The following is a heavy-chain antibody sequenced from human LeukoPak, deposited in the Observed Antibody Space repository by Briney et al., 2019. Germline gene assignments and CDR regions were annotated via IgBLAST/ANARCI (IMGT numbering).Heavy chain of an antibody. Sequence: GGSLRLSCAASGFTFSSYAMNWVRQAPGKGLEWVSGISGSGDSTYYADSVKGRFTFSRDNSKNTVDLQMNSLRAEDTAVYYCAKGGYCSISCYRVGYYYGMDVWGQGTTVTVSS. J-gene: IGHJ6*02. CDR1: GFTFSSYA. D-gene: IGHD2-2*01. V-gene: IGHV3-23*01. CDR3: AKGGYCSISCYRVGYYYGMDV. CDR2: ISGSGDST.